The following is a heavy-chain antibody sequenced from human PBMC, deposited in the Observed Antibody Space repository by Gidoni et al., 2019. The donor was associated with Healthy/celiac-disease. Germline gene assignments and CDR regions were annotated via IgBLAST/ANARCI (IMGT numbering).Heavy chain of an antibody. CDR1: GYTFTGYY. CDR2: INPNSGGT. CDR3: ARDHLPYSLSIVGATTEDY. J-gene: IGHJ4*02. V-gene: IGHV1-2*02. D-gene: IGHD1-26*01. Sequence: QVQLVQSGAEVKKPGAYVKVSCKASGYTFTGYYMHWVRQATGQGLEWMGWINPNSGGTNYAQKFQGRVTMTRDTSISTAYMELSRLRSDDTAVYYCARDHLPYSLSIVGATTEDYWGQGTLVTVSS.